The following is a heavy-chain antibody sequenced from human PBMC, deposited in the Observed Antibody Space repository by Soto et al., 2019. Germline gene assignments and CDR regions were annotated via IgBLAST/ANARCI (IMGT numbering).Heavy chain of an antibody. CDR2: INGGNGNT. CDR1: GNTVPNYA. V-gene: IGHV1-3*01. CDR3: AKSATVPAAIAY. J-gene: IGHJ4*02. Sequence: ASVKVSCTASGNTVPNYAIHWVRQAPGQRLEWMGWINGGNGNTYYSEHFQGRVTITRDTSASTAYMELSSLRSEDTAVYYCAKSATVPAAIAYWGQGTLVTVSS. D-gene: IGHD2-2*02.